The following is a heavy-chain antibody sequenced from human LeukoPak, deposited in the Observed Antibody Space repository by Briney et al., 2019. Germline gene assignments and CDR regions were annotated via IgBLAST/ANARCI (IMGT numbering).Heavy chain of an antibody. Sequence: SETLSLTCAVYGGSFSGYYWSWIRQPLGKGLEWIGEVHHSASTNYNPSLKSRVTISVDTSKNQFSLKLSSVTAADTAVYYCARVDWSGYYFFDYWGQGTLVTVSS. CDR2: VHHSAST. D-gene: IGHD3-3*01. CDR3: ARVDWSGYYFFDY. CDR1: GGSFSGYY. J-gene: IGHJ4*02. V-gene: IGHV4-34*01.